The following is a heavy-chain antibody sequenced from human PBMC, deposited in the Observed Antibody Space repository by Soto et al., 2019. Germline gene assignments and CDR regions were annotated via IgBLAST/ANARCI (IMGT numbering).Heavy chain of an antibody. V-gene: IGHV3-21*01. Sequence: GGSLRLSCAGSTFNFTHYTLSWVRQAPGKGLEWVSSISATNTYIFYADSVKGRFTISRDNAKKSVSPQMSSLRAEDTALYYCARVNSATGSMHFDHWGQGTLVTVSS. CDR3: ARVNSATGSMHFDH. CDR2: ISATNTYI. J-gene: IGHJ4*02. CDR1: TFNFTHYT. D-gene: IGHD3-9*01.